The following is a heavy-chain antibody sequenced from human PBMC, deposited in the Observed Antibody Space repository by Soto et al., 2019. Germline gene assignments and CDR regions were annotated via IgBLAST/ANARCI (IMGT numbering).Heavy chain of an antibody. V-gene: IGHV1-18*01. CDR2: ISPYTGNT. Sequence: QVQLVQSGDEVKKPGASVKVSCKASGYIFVNYGIAWVLQAPGQGLEWMGWISPYTGNTHSANNVQGRLTMTTDTSTRTAYMDLGSLTSDDTAVYYCVMVDNYVTPTPQDVWGQGTTVTVSS. D-gene: IGHD3-16*01. J-gene: IGHJ6*02. CDR1: GYIFVNYG. CDR3: VMVDNYVTPTPQDV.